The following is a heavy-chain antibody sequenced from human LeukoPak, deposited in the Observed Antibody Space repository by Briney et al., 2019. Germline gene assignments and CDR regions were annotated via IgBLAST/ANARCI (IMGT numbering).Heavy chain of an antibody. J-gene: IGHJ6*03. CDR3: ARARIDYSNYHPHYYYMDV. CDR2: ISAYNGNT. Sequence: ASVKVSCKASGYTFTSYGISWVRQAPGQGLEWMGWISAYNGNTNYAQKLQGRVTMTTDTSTSTAYMELRSLKSDDTAVYYCARARIDYSNYHPHYYYMDVWGKGTTVTVSS. V-gene: IGHV1-18*01. CDR1: GYTFTSYG. D-gene: IGHD4-11*01.